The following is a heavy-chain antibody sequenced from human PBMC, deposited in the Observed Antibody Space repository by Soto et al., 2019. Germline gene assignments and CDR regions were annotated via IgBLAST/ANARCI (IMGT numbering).Heavy chain of an antibody. V-gene: IGHV1-8*01. CDR3: ARGRASGSYYLLDY. CDR2: INPNSGNI. CDR1: GVTFTTYD. Sequence: ASVKVSCKASGVTFTTYDINWVRQATGHGLEWMGWINPNSGNIGYAQRFQGRVTMTRDTAIRTAYMEVSSLRSDDTAVYYCARGRASGSYYLLDYWGQGTLVTVSS. J-gene: IGHJ4*02. D-gene: IGHD3-10*01.